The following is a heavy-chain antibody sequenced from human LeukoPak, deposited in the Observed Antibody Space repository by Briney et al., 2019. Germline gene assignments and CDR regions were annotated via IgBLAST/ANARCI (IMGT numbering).Heavy chain of an antibody. CDR3: ANLYGDYPDY. CDR2: ISSSSTSTI. J-gene: IGHJ4*02. V-gene: IGHV3-48*01. D-gene: IGHD4-17*01. CDR1: GFTFSNYA. Sequence: GGSLRLSCAASGFTFSNYAMNWVRQAPGKGLEWVSYISSSSTSTIYYADSVKGRFTISRDNSKNTLYLQMNSLRVEDTAVYYCANLYGDYPDYWGQGTLVTVPS.